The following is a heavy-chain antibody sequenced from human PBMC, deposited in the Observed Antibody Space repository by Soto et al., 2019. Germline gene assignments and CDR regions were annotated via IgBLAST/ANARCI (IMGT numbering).Heavy chain of an antibody. Sequence: GGSLRLSGAASGCIFNEYGMHWVRQAPGKGLEWVAVIWYDGSNKYYADTVKGRFTFSRDNSKNTMSLQMNSLRVEDTAIYYCARWGCSGSNCNLNQRSFDLWGQGTLVTVSS. CDR1: GCIFNEYG. D-gene: IGHD2-15*01. CDR2: IWYDGSNK. V-gene: IGHV3-33*01. CDR3: ARWGCSGSNCNLNQRSFDL. J-gene: IGHJ4*02.